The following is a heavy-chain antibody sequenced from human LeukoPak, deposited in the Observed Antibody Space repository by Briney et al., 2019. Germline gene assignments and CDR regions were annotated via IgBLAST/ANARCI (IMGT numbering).Heavy chain of an antibody. D-gene: IGHD6-13*01. Sequence: SETLSLTCTVSGGSISSSSYYWGWIRQPPGKGLEWIGSIYYSGSTYYNPSLKSRVTISVDTSKNQFSLKLSSVTAADTAVYYCARDLGLIAAAMPRPFDIWGQGTMVTVSS. J-gene: IGHJ3*02. CDR3: ARDLGLIAAAMPRPFDI. CDR1: GGSISSSSYY. CDR2: IYYSGST. V-gene: IGHV4-39*07.